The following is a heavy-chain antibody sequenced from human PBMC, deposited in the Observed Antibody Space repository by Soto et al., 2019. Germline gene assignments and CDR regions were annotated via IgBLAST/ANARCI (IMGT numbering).Heavy chain of an antibody. J-gene: IGHJ4*02. CDR2: ISSSSNYI. V-gene: IGHV3-21*02. CDR1: GFTFSSYN. CDR3: ARENAYGDPNSFDY. Sequence: EVQLVESGGGLVKPGGSLRLSCTASGFTFSSYNMNWVRQAPGKGLEWGSSISSSSNYIYYADSMKGRFTISRDNAKNSLYLQMNSLRAEDTAVYYCARENAYGDPNSFDYWGQGTLVTVSS. D-gene: IGHD4-17*01.